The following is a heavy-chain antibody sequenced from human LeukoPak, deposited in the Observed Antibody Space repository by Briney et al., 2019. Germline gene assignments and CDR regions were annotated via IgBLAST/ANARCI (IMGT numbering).Heavy chain of an antibody. CDR3: AKDRAQQLVLDF. J-gene: IGHJ4*02. Sequence: GGSLRLSCAASGFTFNSYAMSWVRQAPGKGLEWVSAISGSGASTYYADAVKGRFTISRDNSKNTLYLQMNSLRDEDTAVYYCAKDRAQQLVLDFWGQGTLVTVSS. V-gene: IGHV3-23*01. CDR1: GFTFNSYA. CDR2: ISGSGAST. D-gene: IGHD6-13*01.